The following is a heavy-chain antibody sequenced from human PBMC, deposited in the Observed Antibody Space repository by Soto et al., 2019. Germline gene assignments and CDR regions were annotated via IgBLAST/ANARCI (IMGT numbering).Heavy chain of an antibody. J-gene: IGHJ4*02. D-gene: IGHD1-26*01. V-gene: IGHV3-15*01. Sequence: GSLRLSCATSGFTFSKAWVGWVRQAPGKGLEWVGRIMGKTDGGTTDYTAPVKGRFTISRDDSKSTLYLQMNSLKTEDTAFYYCTTDSGMSPYSFDYWGQGTLVTVSS. CDR2: IMGKTDGGTT. CDR3: TTDSGMSPYSFDY. CDR1: GFTFSKAW.